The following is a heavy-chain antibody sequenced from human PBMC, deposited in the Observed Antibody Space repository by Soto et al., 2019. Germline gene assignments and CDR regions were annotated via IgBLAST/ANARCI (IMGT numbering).Heavy chain of an antibody. D-gene: IGHD3-22*01. CDR3: AREGTYYDSSGYHKNSFDP. CDR1: GGSISSGDYY. V-gene: IGHV4-30-4*01. CDR2: LYYSGST. Sequence: SETLSLTCTVSGGSISSGDYYWSWIRQPPGKGLEWIGYLYYSGSTYYSPSLKSRVTISVDTSKNQFSLKLSSVTAADTAVYYCAREGTYYDSSGYHKNSFDPWGQGTLVTVSS. J-gene: IGHJ5*02.